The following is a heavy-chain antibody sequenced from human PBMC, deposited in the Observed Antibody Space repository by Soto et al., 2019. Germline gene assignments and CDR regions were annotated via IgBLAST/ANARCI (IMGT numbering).Heavy chain of an antibody. CDR1: GVTFSNYG. CDR2: ISDDGTNK. CDR3: AKDYLGSSKVFDL. D-gene: IGHD2-2*01. V-gene: IGHV3-30*18. J-gene: IGHJ3*01. Sequence: PXGSLGLFCAVYGVTFSNYGMHWVRQAPGKGLEWVALISDDGTNKYFVDSVKGRFTISRGNSRNMVYLQMNRLRAEDTAVYYCAKDYLGSSKVFDLCGKGTLVTVSS.